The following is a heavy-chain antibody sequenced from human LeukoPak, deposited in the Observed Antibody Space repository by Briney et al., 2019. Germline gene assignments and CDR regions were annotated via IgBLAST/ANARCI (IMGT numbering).Heavy chain of an antibody. CDR2: IIPIFGTA. CDR3: ARGLMPGDPAGTDAFDI. D-gene: IGHD1/OR15-1a*01. Sequence: SVKVSCKASGGTFSSYAISWVRQAPGQGLEWMGGIIPIFGTANYAQKFQGRVTMTRNTSISTAYMELSSLRSEDTAVYYCARGLMPGDPAGTDAFDIWGQGTMVTVSS. V-gene: IGHV1-69*05. J-gene: IGHJ3*02. CDR1: GGTFSSYA.